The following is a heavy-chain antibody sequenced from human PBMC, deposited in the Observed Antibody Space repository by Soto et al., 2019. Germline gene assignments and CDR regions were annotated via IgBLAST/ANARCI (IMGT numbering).Heavy chain of an antibody. CDR3: ATLYGDYASY. Sequence: QLQLQESGPGLVKPSETLSLTCTVSGGSISSSSYCWGWIRQPPGKGLEWIGSICYRGSTFYNPYLKCRVTISVDTSKNQFSLNLSSVTAADTAVYYCATLYGDYASYWGQGTLVTVSS. V-gene: IGHV4-39*01. CDR2: ICYRGST. D-gene: IGHD4-17*01. CDR1: GGSISSSSYC. J-gene: IGHJ4*02.